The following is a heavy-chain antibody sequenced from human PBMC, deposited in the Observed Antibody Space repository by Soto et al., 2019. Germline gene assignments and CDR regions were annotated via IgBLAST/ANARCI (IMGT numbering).Heavy chain of an antibody. Sequence: QVQLQESGPGLVKPSETLSLTCTVSGASINSYYWSWMRQFPGQGLEWIGSIYYSGSTNYSPSLKSRVTISIDTSKNPFALKLSSVTAADTAVYYCESQVWRNGSGSGALEYWGQETLVTVSS. CDR3: ESQVWRNGSGSGALEY. J-gene: IGHJ4*02. CDR1: GASINSYY. CDR2: IYYSGST. V-gene: IGHV4-59*01. D-gene: IGHD3-10*01.